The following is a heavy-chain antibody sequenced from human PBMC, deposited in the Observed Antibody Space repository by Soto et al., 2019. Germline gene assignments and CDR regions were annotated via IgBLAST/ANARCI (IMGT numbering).Heavy chain of an antibody. Sequence: SETLSLTCTVSGGSISSGGYYWSWIRQHPGKGLEWIGYIYYSGSTYYNPSLKSRVTISVDTSKNQFSLKLSSVTAADTAVYYCAREGRGYCSGGSCYFIHYWGQGTLVTVSS. CDR1: GGSISSGGYY. CDR3: AREGRGYCSGGSCYFIHY. V-gene: IGHV4-31*03. D-gene: IGHD2-15*01. CDR2: IYYSGST. J-gene: IGHJ4*02.